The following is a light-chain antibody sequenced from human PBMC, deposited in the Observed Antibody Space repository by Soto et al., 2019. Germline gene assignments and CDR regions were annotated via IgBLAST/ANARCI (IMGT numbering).Light chain of an antibody. Sequence: EIVLTQSPVTLSLSPGERATLSCRASQSVSNSYLAWHQQKPGQAPRLIIYGASNKAPGCPDRFSGSGSGTDFILTISRLEPEDSAVYYCQQYGSSPITFGQGTRLEI. V-gene: IGKV3-20*01. CDR2: GAS. J-gene: IGKJ5*01. CDR1: QSVSNSY. CDR3: QQYGSSPIT.